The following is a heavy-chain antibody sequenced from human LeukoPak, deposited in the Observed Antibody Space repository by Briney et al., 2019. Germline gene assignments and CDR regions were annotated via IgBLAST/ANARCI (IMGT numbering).Heavy chain of an antibody. CDR1: GYTFTSYG. Sequence: ASVKVSCKASGYTFTSYGISWVRQAPGQGLEWRGWISPYNGNTNYAQKLQGRVTMTTDTSTSTAYMELRSLRSDDTAVYYCARDGGPIDFWSGHGAFDIWGQGTMVTVSS. V-gene: IGHV1-18*01. D-gene: IGHD3-3*01. CDR3: ARDGGPIDFWSGHGAFDI. J-gene: IGHJ3*02. CDR2: ISPYNGNT.